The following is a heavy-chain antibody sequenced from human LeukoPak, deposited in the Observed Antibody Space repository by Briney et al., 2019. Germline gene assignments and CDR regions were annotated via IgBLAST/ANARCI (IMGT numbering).Heavy chain of an antibody. V-gene: IGHV3-7*01. CDR3: AREVGVATILSYYYYGMDV. CDR1: GFTFSIYW. D-gene: IGHD5-12*01. Sequence: GGSLRLSCAASGFTFSIYWMSWVRQAPGKGLEWVANIKQDGSEKYYVDSVKGRFTISRDNAKNSLYLQMNSLRAEDTAVYYCAREVGVATILSYYYYGMDVWGQGTTVTVSS. J-gene: IGHJ6*02. CDR2: IKQDGSEK.